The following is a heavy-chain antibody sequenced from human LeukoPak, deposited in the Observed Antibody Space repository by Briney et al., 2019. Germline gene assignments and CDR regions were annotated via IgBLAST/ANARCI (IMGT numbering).Heavy chain of an antibody. J-gene: IGHJ4*02. V-gene: IGHV3-23*01. CDR2: ISGSGGST. Sequence: PGGSLRLSCAASGFTFSSYAMSWVRQAPGKGLEWVSAISGSGGSTHYADSVKGRFTISRDNSKNTLYLQMNSLRAEDTAVYYCAAGIAAAGNTNGDYWGQGTLVTVSS. CDR1: GFTFSSYA. D-gene: IGHD6-13*01. CDR3: AAGIAAAGNTNGDY.